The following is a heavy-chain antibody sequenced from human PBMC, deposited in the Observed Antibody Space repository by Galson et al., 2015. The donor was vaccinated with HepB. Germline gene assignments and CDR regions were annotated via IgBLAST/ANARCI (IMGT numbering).Heavy chain of an antibody. CDR1: GFTFDDYA. Sequence: SLRLSCAASGFTFDDYAMHWVRQAPGKGLEWVSGISWNSGSIGYADSVKGRFTISRDNAKNSLYLQMNSLRAEDTALYYCAKESNTPPYDSSGSLWGTLDYWGQGTLVTVSS. CDR2: ISWNSGSI. J-gene: IGHJ4*02. D-gene: IGHD3-22*01. V-gene: IGHV3-9*01. CDR3: AKESNTPPYDSSGSLWGTLDY.